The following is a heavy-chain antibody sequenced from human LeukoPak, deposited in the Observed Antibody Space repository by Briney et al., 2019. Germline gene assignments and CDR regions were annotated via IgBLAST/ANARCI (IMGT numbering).Heavy chain of an antibody. CDR1: GYSFSKYW. V-gene: IGHV5-51*01. Sequence: GESLKISCKASGYSFSKYWIGWVRQMPGKGLEWMGIIYPEDSETRYGPSFQGQVTISADKSISTAYLQWSSLKASDTAMYYCARHTNRILGASYYYYYYMDVWGKGTTVTIS. CDR2: IYPEDSET. D-gene: IGHD2-15*01. CDR3: ARHTNRILGASYYYYYYMDV. J-gene: IGHJ6*03.